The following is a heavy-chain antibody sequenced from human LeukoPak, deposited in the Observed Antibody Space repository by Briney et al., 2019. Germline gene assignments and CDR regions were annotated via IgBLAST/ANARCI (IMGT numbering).Heavy chain of an antibody. V-gene: IGHV4-39*01. CDR1: GGSISSSTYY. CDR2: IYYSGST. Sequence: SETLSLTCTVSGGSISSSTYYWGWIRPPPGKGLEWIGNIYYSGSTYYNPSLKSRVTISVDTSKNQFSLQLSSVTAADTAVYYCARRPTGSIAVAGNYFDYWGQGTLATVSS. D-gene: IGHD6-19*01. CDR3: ARRPTGSIAVAGNYFDY. J-gene: IGHJ4*02.